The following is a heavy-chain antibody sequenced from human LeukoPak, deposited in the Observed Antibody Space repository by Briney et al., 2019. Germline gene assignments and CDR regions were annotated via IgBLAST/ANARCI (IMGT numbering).Heavy chain of an antibody. CDR2: INHSGST. D-gene: IGHD6-13*01. CDR3: ARGRGAWGAAALLHYGMDV. Sequence: SETLSLTCAVCGGSFSGYYWGWIRQPPGKGLEWIGEINHSGSTNYNPSLKSRVTISVDTSKNQFSLKLSSVTAADTAVYYCARGRGAWGAAALLHYGMDVWGKGTTVTVSS. V-gene: IGHV4-34*01. J-gene: IGHJ6*04. CDR1: GGSFSGYY.